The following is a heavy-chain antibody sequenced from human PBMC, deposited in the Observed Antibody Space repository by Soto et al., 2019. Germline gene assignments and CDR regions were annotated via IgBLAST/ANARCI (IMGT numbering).Heavy chain of an antibody. D-gene: IGHD2-2*01. CDR2: ISAYNGNT. CDR3: ARERGCSSTSCYGDY. Sequence: XSVKVSFNASGYTFTSYGISLLRHTPGQGLEWMGWISAYNGNTNYAQKLQGRVTMTTDTSTSTAYMELRSLRSDDTAVYYCARERGCSSTSCYGDYWGQGTLVTVSS. CDR1: GYTFTSYG. J-gene: IGHJ4*02. V-gene: IGHV1-18*01.